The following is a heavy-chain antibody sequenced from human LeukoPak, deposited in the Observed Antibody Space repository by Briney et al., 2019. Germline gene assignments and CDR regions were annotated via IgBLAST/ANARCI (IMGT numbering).Heavy chain of an antibody. J-gene: IGHJ5*02. V-gene: IGHV4-59*12. Sequence: SETLSLTCTVSGGSISSFFWSWIRQPPGKGLEWIGYIYYSGSTNYNPSLKSRVTISVDTSKNQFSLKLSSVTAADTAIYYCAGDRSGFGELFKANWFDPWGQGTLVTVSS. D-gene: IGHD3-10*01. CDR1: GGSISSFF. CDR3: AGDRSGFGELFKANWFDP. CDR2: IYYSGST.